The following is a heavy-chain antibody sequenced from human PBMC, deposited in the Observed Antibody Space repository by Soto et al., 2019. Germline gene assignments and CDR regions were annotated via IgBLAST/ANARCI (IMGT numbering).Heavy chain of an antibody. Sequence: QITLKESGPTLVKPTQTLTLTCTFSGFSLSTTRVGVGWIRQPPGEALEWLALLYWDDDKLYSPSLKRRLTIPNDTSKTQVVLTLTNMDPVDTATYYCSHSKTSGMRYYFDYWGQGTLVTVSS. CDR2: LYWDDDK. CDR3: SHSKTSGMRYYFDY. CDR1: GFSLSTTRVG. V-gene: IGHV2-5*02. J-gene: IGHJ4*02.